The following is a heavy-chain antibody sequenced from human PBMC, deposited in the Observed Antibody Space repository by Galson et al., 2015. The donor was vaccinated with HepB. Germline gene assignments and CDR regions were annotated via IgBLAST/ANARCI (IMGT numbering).Heavy chain of an antibody. Sequence: SLRLSCAASGFTFSSYAMSWVRQAPGKGLEWVSAISGSGGSTYYADSVKGRFTISRDNSKNTLYLQMNSLRAEDTAVYYCANILNSGSSTSPNDYWGQGTLVTVSS. CDR3: ANILNSGSSTSPNDY. CDR1: GFTFSSYA. V-gene: IGHV3-23*01. J-gene: IGHJ4*02. CDR2: ISGSGGST. D-gene: IGHD1-26*01.